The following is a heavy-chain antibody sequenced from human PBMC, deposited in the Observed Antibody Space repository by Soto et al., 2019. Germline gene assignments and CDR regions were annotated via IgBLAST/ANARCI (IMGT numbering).Heavy chain of an antibody. Sequence: EVQLVESGGGLVQPGRSLRLSCVTSGFIFDDFAFHWVRQAPGKGLEWVSVISWNSGDIAYADSVKGRFIVSRDSATNSLFLQMNSLSAEDTAFYDCAKTRYVAVAASVDFWRHGPLVNVSS. CDR2: ISWNSGDI. V-gene: IGHV3-9*01. CDR3: AKTRYVAVAASVDF. D-gene: IGHD2-15*01. J-gene: IGHJ4*01. CDR1: GFIFDDFA.